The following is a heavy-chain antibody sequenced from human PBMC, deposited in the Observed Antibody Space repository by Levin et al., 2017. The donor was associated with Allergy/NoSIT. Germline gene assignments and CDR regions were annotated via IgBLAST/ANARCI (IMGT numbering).Heavy chain of an antibody. V-gene: IGHV4-34*01. Sequence: SETLSLTCAVSGGSFGGYYWSWLRQPPGKGPEWIGEISHRGSTTYNPSLKSRVSISVDTSRNQFSVNLNSVTAADTALYYCAKAGYSYGYGRFDYWGQGSLVTVSS. CDR1: GGSFGGYY. J-gene: IGHJ4*02. CDR3: AKAGYSYGYGRFDY. CDR2: ISHRGST. D-gene: IGHD5-18*01.